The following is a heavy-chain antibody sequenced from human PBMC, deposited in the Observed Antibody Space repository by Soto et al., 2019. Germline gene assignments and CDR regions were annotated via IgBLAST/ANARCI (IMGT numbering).Heavy chain of an antibody. Sequence: ASENLSCKAAGYTFSNYAITWVRQAPGQGLEWMGWISAYNGNTKYAQKFQGRVTMTTDTSTTTAHMELTSLRSDDTAVYYCARAGPIFSVYALIARSSDLRGQATLLTV. J-gene: IGHJ5*02. CDR2: ISAYNGNT. CDR3: ARAGPIFSVYALIARSSDL. D-gene: IGHD2-8*01. CDR1: GYTFSNYA. V-gene: IGHV1-18*04.